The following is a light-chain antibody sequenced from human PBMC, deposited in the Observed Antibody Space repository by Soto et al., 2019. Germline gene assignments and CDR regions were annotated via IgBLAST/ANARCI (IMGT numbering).Light chain of an antibody. CDR1: SNDVGRYSY. J-gene: IGLJ1*01. CDR3: ASYTTDPRRR. Sequence: QSVLTQPASVSGTPGQSITITCTGSSNDVGRYSYVSWYQQYPGKTPKLIIYEDRLRPSGISDRFSGSKSGNTASLTISGLQAEDEADYYCASYTTDPRRRFGSGTKLTVL. V-gene: IGLV2-14*01. CDR2: EDR.